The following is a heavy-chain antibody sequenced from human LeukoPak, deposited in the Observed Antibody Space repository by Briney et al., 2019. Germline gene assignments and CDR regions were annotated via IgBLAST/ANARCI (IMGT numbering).Heavy chain of an antibody. CDR3: ARDLGYYDSSGYYHAAFDI. J-gene: IGHJ3*02. Sequence: SETLSLTCTVSGGSISSYYWSWIRQPPGKGLEWIGYIYYSGSTNYNPSLKSRVTISVDTSKNQFSLKLSSVTAADTAVYYYARDLGYYDSSGYYHAAFDIWGQGTMVTVSS. D-gene: IGHD3-22*01. V-gene: IGHV4-59*01. CDR1: GGSISSYY. CDR2: IYYSGST.